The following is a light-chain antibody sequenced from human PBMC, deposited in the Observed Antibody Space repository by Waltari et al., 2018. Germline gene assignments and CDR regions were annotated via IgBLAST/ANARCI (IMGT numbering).Light chain of an antibody. CDR3: CSYAGGATVL. CDR1: RRNVGAYNL. V-gene: IGLV2-23*02. J-gene: IGLJ3*02. CDR2: EVS. Sequence: QSALAQPASVAGSPRQSIPTTCSVTRRNVGAYNLFSWYQHHPGKAPKLTIFEVSARPSGISHRFSGSKSGNTASLTISGLQAEDEADYYCCSYAGGATVLFGGGTKLTVL.